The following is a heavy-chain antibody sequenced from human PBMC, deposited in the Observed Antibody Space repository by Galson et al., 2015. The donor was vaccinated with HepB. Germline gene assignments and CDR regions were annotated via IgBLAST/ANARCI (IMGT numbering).Heavy chain of an antibody. J-gene: IGHJ4*02. CDR1: GYNFHGHW. CDR3: SREGASGYAE. D-gene: IGHD2-2*01. CDR2: IYPGDSET. V-gene: IGHV5-51*01. Sequence: QSGAEVKKPGESLRISCKGSGYNFHGHWIAWLRQMPGKGLEWMGTIYPGDSETRYSPSFQGHVTISVDRSINIAYLQWSTLKASDTAMYSCSREGASGYAEWGQGSLVTVSS.